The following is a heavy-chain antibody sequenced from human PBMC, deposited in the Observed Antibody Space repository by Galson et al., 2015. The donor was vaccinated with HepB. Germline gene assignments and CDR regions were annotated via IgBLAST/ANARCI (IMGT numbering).Heavy chain of an antibody. Sequence: SVKVSCKVSGYTLTELSMHWVRQAPGKGLEWMGGFDPEDGETIYAQKFQGRVTMTRDTSISTAYMELSRLRSDDTAVYYCARDQGDIVATTYGMDVWGQGTTVTVSS. D-gene: IGHD5-12*01. CDR2: FDPEDGET. J-gene: IGHJ6*02. V-gene: IGHV1-24*01. CDR1: GYTLTELS. CDR3: ARDQGDIVATTYGMDV.